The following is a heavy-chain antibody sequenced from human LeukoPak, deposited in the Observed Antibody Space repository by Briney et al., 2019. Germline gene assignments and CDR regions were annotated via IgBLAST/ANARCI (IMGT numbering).Heavy chain of an antibody. CDR3: ARDLGYCSSTSCYYYYGMDV. D-gene: IGHD2-2*01. CDR2: ISFDGTNK. J-gene: IGHJ6*02. V-gene: IGHV3-30-3*01. Sequence: PGRSLRLSCAASGFTFSDYAMHWVRQAPGKGLEWVAVISFDGTNKYYADSVQGRFFISRDNSKYTLYLQMNSLRTEDTAVYYCARDLGYCSSTSCYYYYGMDVWGQGTKVNVSS. CDR1: GFTFSDYA.